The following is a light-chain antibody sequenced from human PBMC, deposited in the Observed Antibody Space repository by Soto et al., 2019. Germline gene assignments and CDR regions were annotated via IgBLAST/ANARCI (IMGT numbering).Light chain of an antibody. CDR1: QRISNY. CDR2: AAS. V-gene: IGKV1-39*01. J-gene: IGKJ2*01. CDR3: PQSYKSPPYT. Sequence: DIQMTQSPSSLSASVGDRVTITCRASQRISNYLNWYQQKPGKAPKLLIDAASTLQSGVPSRFSGSTSATDFTLTSSSLQPEDCATYYCPQSYKSPPYTFGQGTKLEIK.